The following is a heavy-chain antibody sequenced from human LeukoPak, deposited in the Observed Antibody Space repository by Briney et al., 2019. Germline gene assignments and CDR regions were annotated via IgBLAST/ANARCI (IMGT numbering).Heavy chain of an antibody. CDR2: ISSSSSYI. V-gene: IGHV3-21*01. CDR3: ARDARRDGYNPFDY. Sequence: GGSLRLSCAASGFTLSSYNMNWVRQAPGKGLEWVSSISSSSSYIYYADSVKGRFTISRDNAKNSLYLQMNSLRAEDTTVYYSARDARRDGYNPFDYWGQGTLVTVSS. J-gene: IGHJ4*02. D-gene: IGHD5-24*01. CDR1: GFTLSSYN.